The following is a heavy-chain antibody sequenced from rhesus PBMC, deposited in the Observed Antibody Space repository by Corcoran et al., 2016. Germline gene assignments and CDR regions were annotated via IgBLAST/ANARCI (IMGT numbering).Heavy chain of an antibody. J-gene: IGHJ4*01. D-gene: IGHD3-3*01. V-gene: IGHV4-173*01. CDR2: IYGSGGST. CDR3: ASGGYNFWTGYYLAY. CDR1: GGSISSNF. Sequence: QLQLQESGPGLVKPSETLSLTCAVSGGSISSNFWSWIRQPPVKGLEWIGRIYGSGGSTDYNTSLKSRVSISTDTSKNQFSLKLTSMTAADTTVYYCASGGYNFWTGYYLAYWGQGVLVTVSS.